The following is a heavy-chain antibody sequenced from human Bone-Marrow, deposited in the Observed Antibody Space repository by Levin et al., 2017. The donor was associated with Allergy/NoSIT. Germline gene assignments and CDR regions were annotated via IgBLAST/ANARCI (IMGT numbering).Heavy chain of an antibody. CDR2: INHSGST. Sequence: SETLSLTCAVYGGSFSGYYWSWIRQPPGKGLEWIGEINHSGSTNYNPSLKSRVTISVDTSKNQFSLKLSSVTAADTAVYYCALHIAARPGAQLDYWGQGTLVTVSS. CDR3: ALHIAARPGAQLDY. D-gene: IGHD6-6*01. J-gene: IGHJ4*02. CDR1: GGSFSGYY. V-gene: IGHV4-34*01.